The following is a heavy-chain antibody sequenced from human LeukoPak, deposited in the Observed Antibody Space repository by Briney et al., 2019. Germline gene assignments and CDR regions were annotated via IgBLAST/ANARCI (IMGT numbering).Heavy chain of an antibody. CDR2: INPNSGDT. J-gene: IGHJ6*02. Sequence: ASVKVSCKASGYTFTGYCMHWVRQAPGQGLEWMGWINPNSGDTNYAQKFQGRVTMTRDTSISTAYMELSRLRSDDTAVYYCAGEPLPHCSSTSCYTSSQDYYYYYGMDVWGQGTTVTVSS. V-gene: IGHV1-2*02. CDR1: GYTFTGYC. D-gene: IGHD2-2*02. CDR3: AGEPLPHCSSTSCYTSSQDYYYYYGMDV.